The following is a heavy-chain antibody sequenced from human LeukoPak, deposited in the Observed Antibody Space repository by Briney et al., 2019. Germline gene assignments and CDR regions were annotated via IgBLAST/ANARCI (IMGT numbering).Heavy chain of an antibody. D-gene: IGHD1-26*01. J-gene: IGHJ3*01. V-gene: IGHV1-2*02. CDR1: GYTFTGYY. CDR2: IYPNSGDT. CDR3: VRGGSDAFDL. Sequence: GASVKVSCKASGYTFTGYYMHWMRQAPGQGLEWMGWIYPNSGDTKYAQKFRGRGTVTRDTSISTAFMEVNRLTCDDTAQYYCVRGGSDAFDLSRQGRIVTVSS.